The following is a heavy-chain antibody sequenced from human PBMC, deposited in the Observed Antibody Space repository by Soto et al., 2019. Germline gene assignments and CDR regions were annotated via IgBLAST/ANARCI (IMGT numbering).Heavy chain of an antibody. CDR1: GGSISSGGYY. CDR3: ARDSSGWSHYYYYGMDV. V-gene: IGHV4-31*03. J-gene: IGHJ6*02. Sequence: QVQLQESGPGLVKPSQTLSLTCTVSGGSISSGGYYWSWIRQHPGKGLEWIGYIYYSGSTYYNPSLKSRVTISVDTSKNHFSLKLSSVTAADTAVYYCARDSSGWSHYYYYGMDVWGQGTTVTVSS. CDR2: IYYSGST. D-gene: IGHD6-19*01.